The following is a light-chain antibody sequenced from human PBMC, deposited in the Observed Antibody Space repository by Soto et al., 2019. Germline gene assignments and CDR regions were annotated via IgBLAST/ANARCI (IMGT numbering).Light chain of an antibody. V-gene: IGKV1-5*03. J-gene: IGKJ5*01. Sequence: DIQLAQSPSTLSGVVGDRVTIACRASQTISSWLAWYQQKPGKAPKLLIYKASTLKSGVPSRFSGSGSGTEFTLTISSLQPDDFATYYCQKYNSAPQTCGQGTRLDIK. CDR2: KAS. CDR1: QTISSW. CDR3: QKYNSAPQT.